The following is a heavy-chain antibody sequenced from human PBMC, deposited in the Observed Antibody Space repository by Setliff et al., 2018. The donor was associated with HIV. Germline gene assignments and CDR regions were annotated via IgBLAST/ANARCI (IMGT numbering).Heavy chain of an antibody. J-gene: IGHJ4*02. Sequence: SETLSLTCAVYGGSFSGFYWTWIRQPPGKGLEWIGEIKHGGSANYNPSLKSRVTISVDTSKSQFSLKLSSLTAADTAVYYCARVGYHGSGRYSFDYWGQGTLVTVSS. D-gene: IGHD3-10*01. V-gene: IGHV4-34*01. CDR2: IKHGGSA. CDR3: ARVGYHGSGRYSFDY. CDR1: GGSFSGFY.